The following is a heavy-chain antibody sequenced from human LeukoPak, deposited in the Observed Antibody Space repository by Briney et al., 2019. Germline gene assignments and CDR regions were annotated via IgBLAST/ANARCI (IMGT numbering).Heavy chain of an antibody. CDR1: GGSISSYY. CDR2: IYYSGST. J-gene: IGHJ5*02. Sequence: SETLSLTCTVSGGSISSYYWSWIRQPPGKGLEWIGYIYYSGSTYYNPSLKSRVTISVDTSKNQFSLKLSSVTAADTAVYYCARDRGDEYYDFWSGYWSTNNWFDPWGQGTLVTVSS. D-gene: IGHD3-3*01. V-gene: IGHV4-59*12. CDR3: ARDRGDEYYDFWSGYWSTNNWFDP.